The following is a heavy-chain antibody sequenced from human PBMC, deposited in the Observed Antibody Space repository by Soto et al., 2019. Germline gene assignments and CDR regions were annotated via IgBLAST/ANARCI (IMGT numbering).Heavy chain of an antibody. D-gene: IGHD3-3*01. V-gene: IGHV3-15*01. J-gene: IGHJ3*02. CDR3: TTAPLLRFLEWLDDAFDI. CDR1: GFTFSNAW. CDR2: IKSKTDGGTT. Sequence: GGSLRLSCAPSGFTFSNAWMSWVRQAPGKGLEWVGRIKSKTDGGTTDYAAPVKGRFTISRDDSKNTLYLQMNSLKTEDTAVYYCTTAPLLRFLEWLDDAFDIWGQGTMVTVSS.